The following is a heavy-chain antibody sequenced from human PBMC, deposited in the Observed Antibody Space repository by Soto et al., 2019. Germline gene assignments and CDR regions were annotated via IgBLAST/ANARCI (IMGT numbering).Heavy chain of an antibody. CDR2: FYYSGST. V-gene: IGHV4-59*08. CDR3: GRHSKTVYTTSSIYYLAY. D-gene: IGHD6-6*01. CDR1: GGAISNYY. J-gene: IGHJ4*02. Sequence: PSETLSLTCTVSGGAISNYYWSWIRQPPGKGLEWIGYFYYSGSTNYNPSLKSRVTISVDTSKNQFSLKLSSVTAADTALYYCGRHSKTVYTTSSIYYLAYWGQGTLVTVSS.